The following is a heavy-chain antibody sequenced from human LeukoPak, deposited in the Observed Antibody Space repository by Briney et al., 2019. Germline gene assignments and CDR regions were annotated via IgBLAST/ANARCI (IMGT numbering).Heavy chain of an antibody. D-gene: IGHD3-22*01. CDR1: GYTFTAYY. Sequence: ASVKVSCKPSGYTFTAYYIHWVRQAPGQGLEWMGWINPNSGGTNYAQKFQGRVTMTRDTSISTAYMELRRLRSDDTAVYYCARALDSSGYYMDVWGKGTTVTVPS. V-gene: IGHV1-2*02. J-gene: IGHJ6*03. CDR2: INPNSGGT. CDR3: ARALDSSGYYMDV.